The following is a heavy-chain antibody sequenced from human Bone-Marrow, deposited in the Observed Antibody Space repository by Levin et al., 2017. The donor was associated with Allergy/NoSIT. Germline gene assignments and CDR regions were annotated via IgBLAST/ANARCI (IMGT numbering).Heavy chain of an antibody. CDR1: DYSISSGYY. J-gene: IGHJ3*02. D-gene: IGHD3-3*01. V-gene: IGHV4-38-2*02. CDR3: ARDSGITIFGVTPYDAFVM. Sequence: GSLRLSCAVTDYSISSGYYWGWIRQTPGKGLEWIGSFYHSGRTNYNPSLKSRVTISTDTSKNQFSLRLTSVTAADTAVYYCARDSGITIFGVTPYDAFVMWGQGTMVTVSS. CDR2: FYHSGRT.